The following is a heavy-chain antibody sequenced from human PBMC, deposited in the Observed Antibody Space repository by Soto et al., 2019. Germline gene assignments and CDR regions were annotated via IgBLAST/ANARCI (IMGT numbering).Heavy chain of an antibody. CDR2: IIPIFGSA. CDR3: TRVGYYDSSGLRQLDFDL. Sequence: QVQLVQSGAEVKKPGSSVKVSCKASGGTFSSYAISWVRQAPGQGLEWMGGIIPIFGSANYAQKFQGRVTITADKSTSTAYMELSSLRSDDTAVYYWTRVGYYDSSGLRQLDFDLWGRGTLVTVSS. CDR1: GGTFSSYA. J-gene: IGHJ2*01. V-gene: IGHV1-69*06. D-gene: IGHD3-22*01.